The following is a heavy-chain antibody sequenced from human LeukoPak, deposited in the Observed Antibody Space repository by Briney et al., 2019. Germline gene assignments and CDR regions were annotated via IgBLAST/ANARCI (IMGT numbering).Heavy chain of an antibody. D-gene: IGHD3-22*01. V-gene: IGHV4-61*02. Sequence: SQTLSLTCTVSGGSVSSGTYYWSWIRQPAGMGLEWLGRIYTSGNTNYNPSLKSRVTISVDTSKNQFSLKLSSVTAADTAVYYCVRTYYYDSSGYHLIDYWGQGTLVTVSS. J-gene: IGHJ4*02. CDR2: IYTSGNT. CDR3: VRTYYYDSSGYHLIDY. CDR1: GGSVSSGTYY.